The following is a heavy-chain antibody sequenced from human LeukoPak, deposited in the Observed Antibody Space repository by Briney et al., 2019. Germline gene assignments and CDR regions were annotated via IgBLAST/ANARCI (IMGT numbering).Heavy chain of an antibody. Sequence: SVKVSCKASGGTFSSYAISWVRQAPGQGLEWMGGIIPIFGTANYAQEFQGRVTITTDESTSTAYMELSSLRSEDTAVYYCARSPWEEERLSDFWSGSGYYYYMDVWGKGTTVTVSS. J-gene: IGHJ6*03. CDR1: GGTFSSYA. V-gene: IGHV1-69*05. D-gene: IGHD3-3*01. CDR3: ARSPWEEERLSDFWSGSGYYYYMDV. CDR2: IIPIFGTA.